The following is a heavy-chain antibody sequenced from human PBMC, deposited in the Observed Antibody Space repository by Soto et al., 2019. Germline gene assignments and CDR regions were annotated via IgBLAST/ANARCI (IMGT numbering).Heavy chain of an antibody. Sequence: GGSLRLSCAASGFTFSGYSMNWVRQAPGKGLEWVSSISSSSSYIYYADSVKGRFTISRDNAKNSLYLQMNSLRAEDTAVYYCARGEELADAFDIWGQGTMVTVSS. V-gene: IGHV3-21*01. CDR3: ARGEELADAFDI. CDR1: GFTFSGYS. J-gene: IGHJ3*02. CDR2: ISSSSSYI. D-gene: IGHD3-10*01.